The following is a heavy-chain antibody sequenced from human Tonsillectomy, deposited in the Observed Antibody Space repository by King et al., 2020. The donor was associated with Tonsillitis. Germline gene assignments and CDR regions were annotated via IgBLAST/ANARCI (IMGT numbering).Heavy chain of an antibody. CDR2: IYYSGST. CDR1: GGSISSSSYY. Sequence: PLQESGPGLVKPSETLSLTCTVSGGSISSSSYYWGWIRQPPGKGLEWIGSIYYSGSTYYNPSLKSRVTISVDTSKNQFSLKLSSVTAADTAVYYCARPDSGSYHRGGWFDPWGQGTLVTVSS. D-gene: IGHD1-26*01. CDR3: ARPDSGSYHRGGWFDP. V-gene: IGHV4-39*01. J-gene: IGHJ5*02.